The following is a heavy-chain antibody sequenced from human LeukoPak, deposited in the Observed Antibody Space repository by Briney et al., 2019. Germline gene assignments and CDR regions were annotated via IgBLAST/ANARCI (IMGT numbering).Heavy chain of an antibody. V-gene: IGHV3-23*01. Sequence: PGGSLRLSCAASGFTFSTTAMSWVRQGQGKGLEWISSSSAIGSTTYYADSVKGRFTISRDNSKNTLYLRMNSLRAEDTAVYYCAKIAPRYYYDSSGYYYDLEAFGPVDYWGQGTLVTVSS. J-gene: IGHJ4*02. D-gene: IGHD3-22*01. CDR3: AKIAPRYYYDSSGYYYDLEAFGPVDY. CDR1: GFTFSTTA. CDR2: SSAIGSTT.